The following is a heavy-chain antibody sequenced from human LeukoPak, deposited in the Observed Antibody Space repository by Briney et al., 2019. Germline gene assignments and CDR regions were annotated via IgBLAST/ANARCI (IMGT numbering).Heavy chain of an antibody. Sequence: SDTLSLTCIISGGSISSTTYYWGWIRQPPGKGLEWIGTLYYSGKTYYNPSLKSRVTISIDTSKNQFSLKLTSVTAADTAVYYCARAPEYGLYYFDYWGQGTLVTVSS. V-gene: IGHV4-39*07. J-gene: IGHJ4*02. CDR3: ARAPEYGLYYFDY. CDR2: LYYSGKT. D-gene: IGHD1-14*01. CDR1: GGSISSTTYY.